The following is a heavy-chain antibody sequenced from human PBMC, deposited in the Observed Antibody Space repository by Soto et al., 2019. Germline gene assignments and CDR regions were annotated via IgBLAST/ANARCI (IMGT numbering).Heavy chain of an antibody. J-gene: IGHJ5*02. CDR2: INPNNGGT. CDR1: GNTFTGYY. Sequence: QVQLVQSGTEVKKPGASMKVSCKASGNTFTGYYIHWVRQAPGQGLEWMGWINPNNGGTNYAQKFQGWVTMTRDTSISTAYMELSRLNSGDTAIYYCARARTNWFDPWGQGTLVIVPS. CDR3: ARARTNWFDP. V-gene: IGHV1-2*04.